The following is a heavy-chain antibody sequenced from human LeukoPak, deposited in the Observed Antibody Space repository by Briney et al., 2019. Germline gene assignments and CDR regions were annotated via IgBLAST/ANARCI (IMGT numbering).Heavy chain of an antibody. Sequence: GGSLRLSCAASGFTFSSYAMSWVRQAPGEGLEWVSAISGSGGSTYYADSVKGRFTISRDNSKNTLYLQMNSLRAEDTAVYYCAKSQDIVVVPAAMGQAWGQGTLVTVSS. D-gene: IGHD2-2*01. CDR1: GFTFSSYA. CDR2: ISGSGGST. V-gene: IGHV3-23*01. J-gene: IGHJ5*02. CDR3: AKSQDIVVVPAAMGQA.